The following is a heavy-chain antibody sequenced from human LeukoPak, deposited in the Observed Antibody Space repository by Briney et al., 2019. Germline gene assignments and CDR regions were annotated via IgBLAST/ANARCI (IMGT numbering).Heavy chain of an antibody. CDR1: GFTFSGYS. D-gene: IGHD3-16*01. Sequence: GGSLRLSCEASGFTFSGYSMIWVRQAPGKGLEWVSEINRGGHNTYYTDSVKGRFTTSRDNSKNTLFLQMTSLRTEDTAIYYCAIGIDGAFNSWGQGTLVTVSS. CDR2: INRGGHNT. V-gene: IGHV3-23*01. J-gene: IGHJ4*02. CDR3: AIGIDGAFNS.